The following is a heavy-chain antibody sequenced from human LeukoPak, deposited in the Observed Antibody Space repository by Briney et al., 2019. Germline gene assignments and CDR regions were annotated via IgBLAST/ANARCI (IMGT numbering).Heavy chain of an antibody. Sequence: SETLSLTCTVSGGSISSYYWSWIRQPPGKGLEWIGYIYYSGSTNYNPSLKSRVTISVDTSKNQFSLKLSSVTAADTAVYYCARAPYEVYSSSRTDYYYYMDVWGKGTTVTVSS. CDR1: GGSISSYY. CDR2: IYYSGST. V-gene: IGHV4-59*12. CDR3: ARAPYEVYSSSRTDYYYYMDV. D-gene: IGHD6-13*01. J-gene: IGHJ6*03.